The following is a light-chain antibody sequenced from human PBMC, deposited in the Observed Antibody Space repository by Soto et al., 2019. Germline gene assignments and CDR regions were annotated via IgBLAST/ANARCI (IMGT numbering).Light chain of an antibody. V-gene: IGLV2-14*03. Sequence: QSALTQHASVSGSPGQSITISCTGTSSDVGGYNYVSWYQHHPGKAPKLIIYDVTNRPSGVSNPFSGSKSGNTASLTISGLQPEDEADYYCSSYTTSNTRQIVFGTGTKLTVL. CDR3: SSYTTSNTRQIV. CDR2: DVT. J-gene: IGLJ1*01. CDR1: SSDVGGYNY.